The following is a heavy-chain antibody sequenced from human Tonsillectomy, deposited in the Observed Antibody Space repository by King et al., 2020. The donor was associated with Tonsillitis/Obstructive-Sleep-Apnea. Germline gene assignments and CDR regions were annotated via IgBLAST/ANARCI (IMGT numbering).Heavy chain of an antibody. V-gene: IGHV1-18*01. J-gene: IGHJ6*03. Sequence: QAQLVQSGAEVKKPGASVKVSCKASGYTFTSYRINWVRQAPGQGLEWMGWISAYNGNTNYAQKFQGRVTMTTDTSTSTAYMELRSLRSDDTAVYYCARDAVPAVIRVSDPLDYHFYMDVWGKGTTVTVSS. CDR2: ISAYNGNT. D-gene: IGHD2-2*02. CDR1: GYTFTSYR. CDR3: ARDAVPAVIRVSDPLDYHFYMDV.